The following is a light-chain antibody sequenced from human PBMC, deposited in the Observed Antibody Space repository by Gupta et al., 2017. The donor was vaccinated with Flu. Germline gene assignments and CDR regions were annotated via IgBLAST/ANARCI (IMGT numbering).Light chain of an antibody. CDR2: DDS. Sequence: NVSRQPPSVSAAPGQTARITSGGNNIGSKSVHWYQQKPGQAPVMVVYDDSDRPSGIFERFSGSNSGNTATLTISRVEAGDEADYYCQVWDSSSDHRVFGGGTKLTVL. J-gene: IGLJ2*01. V-gene: IGLV3-21*02. CDR3: QVWDSSSDHRV. CDR1: NIGSKS.